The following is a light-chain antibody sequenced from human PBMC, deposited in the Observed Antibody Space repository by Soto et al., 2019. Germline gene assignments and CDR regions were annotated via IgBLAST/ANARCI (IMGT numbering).Light chain of an antibody. CDR1: QSLLHSNGYNY. CDR2: LGS. Sequence: DIVMTQSPLSLPVTPGEPASISCRSSQSLLHSNGYNYLDWYLQKPGQSPQLLIYLGSNRASGVPDRFSGSGSGTDFTLKISRVEAEDVRVYYCMQALQTLTCGGGTKVEIK. V-gene: IGKV2-28*01. CDR3: MQALQTLT. J-gene: IGKJ4*01.